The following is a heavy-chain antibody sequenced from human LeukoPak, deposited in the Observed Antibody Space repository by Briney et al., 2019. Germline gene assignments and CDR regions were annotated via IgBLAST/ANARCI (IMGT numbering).Heavy chain of an antibody. CDR3: ARGRLGPDY. CDR1: GGSISSGGYY. Sequence: SETLSLTCTVSGGSISSGGYYWSWIRQHPGKGLEWIGYIFTGGSTYYNPSLKSRVTISVDTSKNQFPLKMSSVTAADTAVYYCARGRLGPDYWGQGTLVTVSS. J-gene: IGHJ4*02. CDR2: IFTGGST. D-gene: IGHD3-9*01. V-gene: IGHV4-31*03.